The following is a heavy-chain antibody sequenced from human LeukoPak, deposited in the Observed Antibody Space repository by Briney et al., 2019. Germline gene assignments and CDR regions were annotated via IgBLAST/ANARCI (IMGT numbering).Heavy chain of an antibody. CDR3: ARNILSVAGTIS. CDR1: GFTFSSYW. J-gene: IGHJ4*02. D-gene: IGHD6-19*01. V-gene: IGHV3-74*01. CDR2: INSDGSTT. Sequence: PGGSLRLSCAASGFTFSSYWMYWVRQAPGKRLVWVSRINSDGSTTNYADSVKGRFTISRDNAKNTLYLQMNSLRAEDTAVYYCARNILSVAGTISWGQGTLVTVSS.